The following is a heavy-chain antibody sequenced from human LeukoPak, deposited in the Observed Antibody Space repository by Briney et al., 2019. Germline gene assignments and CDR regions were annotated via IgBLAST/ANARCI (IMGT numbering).Heavy chain of an antibody. V-gene: IGHV1-18*01. CDR2: ISAYNGNT. CDR3: ARDVGCSGGSCYLLPLDY. CDR1: GYTFTSYG. J-gene: IGHJ4*02. Sequence: ASVKVSCKASGYTFTSYGISWVRQAPGQGLEWMGWISAYNGNTNYAQKLQGRVTMTTDTSTSTAYMELRSLRSDDTAVYYCARDVGCSGGSCYLLPLDYWGQGTLVTVSS. D-gene: IGHD2-15*01.